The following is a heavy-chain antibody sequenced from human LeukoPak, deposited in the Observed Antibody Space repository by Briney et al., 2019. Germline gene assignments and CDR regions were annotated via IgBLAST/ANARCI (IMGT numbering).Heavy chain of an antibody. D-gene: IGHD3-3*01. Sequence: PGGSLRLSCAASGFTFNKYAMSWVRQAPGKGLEWVSAISGSDAGTYYADSLKRRFTISRDNSKNTVFLQMKTLRADDTALYYCARDNYDFWSTFDYWGQGTLVTVSS. CDR1: GFTFNKYA. J-gene: IGHJ4*02. V-gene: IGHV3-23*01. CDR2: ISGSDAGT. CDR3: ARDNYDFWSTFDY.